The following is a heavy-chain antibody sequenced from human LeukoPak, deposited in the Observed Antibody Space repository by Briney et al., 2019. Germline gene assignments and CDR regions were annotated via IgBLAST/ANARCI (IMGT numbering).Heavy chain of an antibody. Sequence: GGALRLSCVVSGFTFSNYGMTWVRQAPGKGLEWVSTIIGSGGSTNYAVSVKGRFTISRDNSRNTLYLQMNSLRAEDTAVYYCAKTSSSGNYYYFYGMDVWGQGTTVT. CDR3: AKTSSSGNYYYFYGMDV. J-gene: IGHJ6*02. D-gene: IGHD6-13*01. CDR2: IIGSGGST. CDR1: GFTFSNYG. V-gene: IGHV3-23*01.